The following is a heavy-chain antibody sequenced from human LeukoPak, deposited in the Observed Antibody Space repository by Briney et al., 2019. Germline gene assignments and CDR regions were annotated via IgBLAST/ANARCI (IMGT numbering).Heavy chain of an antibody. CDR1: GFTFSSYE. CDR3: ARENGSGSYDY. V-gene: IGHV3-48*03. CDR2: ISSSGSTI. J-gene: IGHJ4*02. Sequence: GGSLRLSCAASGFTFSSYEMNWVRQAPGKGLEWVSYISSSGSTIYYADSVKGLFTISRDNAKNSLYLQMNSLRAEDTAVYYCARENGSGSYDYWGQGTLVTVSS. D-gene: IGHD3-10*01.